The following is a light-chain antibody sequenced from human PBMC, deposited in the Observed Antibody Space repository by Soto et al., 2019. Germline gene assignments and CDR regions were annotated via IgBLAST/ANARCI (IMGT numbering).Light chain of an antibody. Sequence: QSVLTQPASVSGFPGQSISISCTGTSSDVCDDNYVSWYQQHPGKAPKLMIYDVSNRPSGVSNRFSGSTSGSTASLTISGLQAEDEADYYCSSYTSSTTRVFGTGTKLTVL. J-gene: IGLJ1*01. V-gene: IGLV2-14*01. CDR3: SSYTSSTTRV. CDR2: DVS. CDR1: SSDVCDDNY.